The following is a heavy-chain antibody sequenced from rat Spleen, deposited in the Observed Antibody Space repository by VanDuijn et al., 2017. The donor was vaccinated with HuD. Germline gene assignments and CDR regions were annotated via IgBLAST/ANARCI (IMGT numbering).Heavy chain of an antibody. CDR1: GFTLSDYN. D-gene: IGHD1-9*01. CDR2: ISSDGGRN. CDR3: GRNGYNSYCDY. J-gene: IGHJ2*01. Sequence: EVQLVESGGGLVQPGRSLKLSCEVSGFTLSDYNMAWVRQAPTKGLEWVATISSDGGRNFYRDSVKGRFTISRDNAKSSLYLQMDSLRSGDTATYYCGRNGYNSYCDYWGQGVMVTVSS. V-gene: IGHV5S10*01.